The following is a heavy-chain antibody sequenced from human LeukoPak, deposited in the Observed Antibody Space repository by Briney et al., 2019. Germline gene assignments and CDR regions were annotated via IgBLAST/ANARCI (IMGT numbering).Heavy chain of an antibody. CDR3: ARTMGGTIFGVVKSVDY. D-gene: IGHD3-3*01. Sequence: SSVKVSCKASGYTFTGYYMHWVRQARGQGLEGMGWINPNSGGRNYAQKFQGRVTMTRDTSICTAYMELSRLRSDATAVYYCARTMGGTIFGVVKSVDYWGQGTLVTVSS. V-gene: IGHV1-2*02. CDR1: GYTFTGYY. J-gene: IGHJ4*02. CDR2: INPNSGGR.